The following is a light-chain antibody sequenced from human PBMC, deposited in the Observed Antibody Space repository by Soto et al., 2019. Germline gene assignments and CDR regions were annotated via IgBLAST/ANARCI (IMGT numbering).Light chain of an antibody. Sequence: EIVMTQSPATLSVSPGERATLSCRASQSVGSNSAWYQQKPGQAPRLLIYTASNRATGIPARFSGSGSGTDFTLTISSLEPEDFAVYYCQQRSNWPTFGQGTRLEIK. CDR3: QQRSNWPT. V-gene: IGKV3-11*01. J-gene: IGKJ5*01. CDR2: TAS. CDR1: QSVGSN.